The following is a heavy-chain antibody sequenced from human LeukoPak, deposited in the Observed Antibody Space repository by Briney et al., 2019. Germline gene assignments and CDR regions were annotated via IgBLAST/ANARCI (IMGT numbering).Heavy chain of an antibody. V-gene: IGHV3-21*01. CDR2: ISSSSSYI. CDR1: GFTFSSYS. J-gene: IGHJ4*02. D-gene: IGHD3-9*01. CDR3: ARDRDYDILTGPIPPDY. Sequence: GGSLRLSCAASGFTFSSYSMNWVRQAPAKGLEWVSSISSSSSYIYYADSVKGRFTISRDNAKNSLYLQMNSLRAEDTAVYYCARDRDYDILTGPIPPDYWGQGTLVTVSS.